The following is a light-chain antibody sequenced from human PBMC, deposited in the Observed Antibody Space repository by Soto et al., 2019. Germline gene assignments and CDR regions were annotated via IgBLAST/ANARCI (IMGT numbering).Light chain of an antibody. Sequence: QSALTQPASVAGSPGQSITISCTGTSSDVGKYNLVSWYQQHPGKAPKLMIYDDSERPSGVSNRFSGSKSGNTASLTISGLQAEDEADYYCCSYAGSSTFVVFGGGTQLTVL. CDR2: DDS. CDR1: SSDVGKYNL. V-gene: IGLV2-23*02. CDR3: CSYAGSSTFVV. J-gene: IGLJ2*01.